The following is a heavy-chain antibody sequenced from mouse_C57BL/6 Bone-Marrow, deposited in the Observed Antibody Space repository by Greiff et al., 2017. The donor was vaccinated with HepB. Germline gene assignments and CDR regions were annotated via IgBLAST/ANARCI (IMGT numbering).Heavy chain of an antibody. D-gene: IGHD2-4*01. Sequence: EVKLQESGPGLVKPSQSLSLTCSVTGYSITSGYYWNWIRQFPGNKLEWMGYISYDGSNNYNPSLKNRISITRDTSKNQFFLKLNSVTTEDTATYYCARRGFLYDYDLYWYFDVWGTGTTVTVSS. V-gene: IGHV3-6*01. CDR1: GYSITSGYY. J-gene: IGHJ1*03. CDR3: ARRGFLYDYDLYWYFDV. CDR2: ISYDGSN.